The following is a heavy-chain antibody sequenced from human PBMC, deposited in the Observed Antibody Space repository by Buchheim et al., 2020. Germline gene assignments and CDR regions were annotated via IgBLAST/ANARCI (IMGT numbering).Heavy chain of an antibody. J-gene: IGHJ6*02. Sequence: QVQLVQSGAEVKKPGSSVKVSCKASGGTFSSYAISWVRQAPGQGLEWMGRIIPILGIANYAQKFQGRVTITADKSTSTAYMELSSLRSEDTAVYHCASKDIVVVPAAILSFYGMDVWGQGTT. V-gene: IGHV1-69*04. CDR2: IIPILGIA. CDR3: ASKDIVVVPAAILSFYGMDV. D-gene: IGHD2-2*01. CDR1: GGTFSSYA.